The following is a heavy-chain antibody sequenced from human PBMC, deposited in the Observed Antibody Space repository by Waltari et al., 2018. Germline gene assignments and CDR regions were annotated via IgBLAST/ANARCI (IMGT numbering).Heavy chain of an antibody. CDR1: GGSFSGYY. J-gene: IGHJ3*02. D-gene: IGHD3-22*01. Sequence: QVQLQQWGAGLLKPSETLSLTCAVSGGSFSGYYWSWIRQPPGKGLEWIGEINHSGSTNYNPSLKSRVTISVDTSKNQFSLKLSSVTAADTAVYYCARDTYYDSSGYRAFDIWGQGTMVTVSS. CDR2: INHSGST. V-gene: IGHV4-34*01. CDR3: ARDTYYDSSGYRAFDI.